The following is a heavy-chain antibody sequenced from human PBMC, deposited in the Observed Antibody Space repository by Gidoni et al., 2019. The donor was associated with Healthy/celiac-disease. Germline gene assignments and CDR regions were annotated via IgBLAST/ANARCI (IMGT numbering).Heavy chain of an antibody. Sequence: DVQLLESGGGLVQPGRSLRLSFTASGFTFGYYAMSWLRQAPGKGLEWVGFIRRKAYGGKKEYAASVKGRFTIKRDDSKSIAYLQMNSLKTEDTAVYYCTSDGLSMDVWGQGTTVTVSS. J-gene: IGHJ6*02. CDR1: GFTFGYYA. V-gene: IGHV3-49*03. CDR2: IRRKAYGGKK. CDR3: TSDGLSMDV.